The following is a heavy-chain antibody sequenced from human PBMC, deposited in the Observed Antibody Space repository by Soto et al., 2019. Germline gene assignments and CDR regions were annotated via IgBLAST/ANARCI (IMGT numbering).Heavy chain of an antibody. Sequence: SLRLTCAASGFTFNIYSLHWVRQAPGKGLEWVAVISFDGTKKYYSDSVKGRFTISRDNLKNTLYLQMNNLRVEDAALYFCAREDAYGYRYINYGLDVWGQGTTVTVSS. CDR2: ISFDGTKK. CDR3: AREDAYGYRYINYGLDV. CDR1: GFTFNIYS. D-gene: IGHD5-12*01. J-gene: IGHJ6*02. V-gene: IGHV3-30-3*01.